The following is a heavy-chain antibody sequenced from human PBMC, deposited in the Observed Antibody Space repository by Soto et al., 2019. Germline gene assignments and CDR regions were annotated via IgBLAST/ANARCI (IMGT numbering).Heavy chain of an antibody. J-gene: IGHJ5*02. Sequence: ASVKVSCKTSGYTFSNYGIAWVRQAPGQPLEWLGWISLYSDGTNYAQKFKGRVSMTTDTSTTTAYMELRSLRSDDTAVYYCARVVHGAEAWFGHWGPGTLVTSPQ. D-gene: IGHD2-2*01. V-gene: IGHV1-18*01. CDR2: ISLYSDGT. CDR1: GYTFSNYG. CDR3: ARVVHGAEAWFGH.